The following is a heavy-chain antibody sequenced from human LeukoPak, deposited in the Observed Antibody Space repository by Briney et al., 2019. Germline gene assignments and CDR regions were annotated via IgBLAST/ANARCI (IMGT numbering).Heavy chain of an antibody. V-gene: IGHV3-53*01. CDR2: IYSGGST. Sequence: GGSLRLSCAASGFTVSSNYMSWVRQAPGKGLEWVSVIYSGGSTYYADSVKGRFTISRDNSKNTLYLQMNSLRAEDTAVYYCARGGLVLWFGELLPDAFDIWGQGTMVTVSS. D-gene: IGHD3-10*01. CDR1: GFTVSSNY. J-gene: IGHJ3*02. CDR3: ARGGLVLWFGELLPDAFDI.